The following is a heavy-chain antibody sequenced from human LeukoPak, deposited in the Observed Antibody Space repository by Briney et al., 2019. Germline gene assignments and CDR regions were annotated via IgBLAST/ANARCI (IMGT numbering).Heavy chain of an antibody. CDR2: IYHSGST. V-gene: IGHV4-30-2*01. CDR3: ARGYCSSTSCYGGNWFDP. CDR1: GGSISSGGYY. J-gene: IGHJ5*02. Sequence: PSETLSLTCTVSGGSISSGGYYWSWIRQPPGKGLEWIGYIYHSGSTYYNQSLKSRVTISVDRSKNQFSLKLSSVTAADTAVYYCARGYCSSTSCYGGNWFDPWGQGTLVTVSS. D-gene: IGHD2-2*01.